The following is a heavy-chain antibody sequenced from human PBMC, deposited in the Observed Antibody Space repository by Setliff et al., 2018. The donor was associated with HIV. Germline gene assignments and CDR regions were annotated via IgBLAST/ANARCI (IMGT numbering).Heavy chain of an antibody. J-gene: IGHJ3*02. CDR3: ATSSPVGPWLPSHDAFDI. CDR2: FDPEDGET. CDR1: GYTLTELS. Sequence: ASVKVSCKVSGYTLTELSRHWVRQAPGKGLEWMGGFDPEDGETIYAQKFQGRVTMTEDTSTDTAHMELSSLRSEDTAVYYCATSSPVGPWLPSHDAFDIWGQGTMVTVS. D-gene: IGHD3-22*01. V-gene: IGHV1-24*01.